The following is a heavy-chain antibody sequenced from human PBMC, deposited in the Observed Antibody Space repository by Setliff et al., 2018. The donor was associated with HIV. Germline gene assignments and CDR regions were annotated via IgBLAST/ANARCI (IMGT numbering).Heavy chain of an antibody. V-gene: IGHV1-58*01. CDR2: IVVGIGNT. Sequence: SVKVSCKASGFPFSNYAVQWVRQARGQRLEGIGWIVVGIGNTNYAQKFQERVTITMHMSTSRAYMELSGLRTEDTAVYYCAADPQTGTTSCDAFDIWGQGTVVTVSS. J-gene: IGHJ3*02. CDR1: GFPFSNYA. CDR3: AADPQTGTTSCDAFDI. D-gene: IGHD1-1*01.